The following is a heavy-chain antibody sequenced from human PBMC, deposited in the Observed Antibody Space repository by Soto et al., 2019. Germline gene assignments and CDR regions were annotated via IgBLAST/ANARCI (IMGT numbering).Heavy chain of an antibody. J-gene: IGHJ6*02. V-gene: IGHV3-23*01. CDR3: AKPGARLPRGGMDV. D-gene: IGHD6-6*01. CDR1: GFTFSSYA. CDR2: ISGSGGST. Sequence: EVQLLESGGGWVQPGGSLRLSCAASGFTFSSYAMSWVRQAPGKGLEWVSAISGSGGSTYYADSVKGRFTISRDNSKNTLYLQMNSLRAEDTAVYYCAKPGARLPRGGMDVWGQGTTVTVSS.